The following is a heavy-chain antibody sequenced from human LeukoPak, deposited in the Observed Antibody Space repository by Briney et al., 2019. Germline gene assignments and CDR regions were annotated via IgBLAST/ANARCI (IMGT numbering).Heavy chain of an antibody. J-gene: IGHJ4*02. V-gene: IGHV1-2*02. CDR3: ARVRKTYYYDSSPWSGYFDY. Sequence: ASVKVSCKASGGTFSSYAISWVRQAPGQGLEWMGWINPNSGGTNYAQKFQGRVTMTRDTSISTAYMELSRLRSDDTAVYYCARVRKTYYYDSSPWSGYFDYWGQGTLVTVSS. CDR2: INPNSGGT. CDR1: GGTFSSYA. D-gene: IGHD3-22*01.